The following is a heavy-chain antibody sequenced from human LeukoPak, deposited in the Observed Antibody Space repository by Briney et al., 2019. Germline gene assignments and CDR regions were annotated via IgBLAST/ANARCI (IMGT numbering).Heavy chain of an antibody. CDR1: GFTFSNFA. D-gene: IGHD2-21*02. J-gene: IGHJ3*02. CDR2: ISSSSTYI. Sequence: GGSLRLSCAASGFTFSNFAMTWVRQAPGKGLEWVSSISSSSTYIYYADSVKGRFTISRDNAKNSLYLQMNSLRAEDTAVYYCARESADSQIWGQGTMVTVSS. CDR3: ARESADSQI. V-gene: IGHV3-21*01.